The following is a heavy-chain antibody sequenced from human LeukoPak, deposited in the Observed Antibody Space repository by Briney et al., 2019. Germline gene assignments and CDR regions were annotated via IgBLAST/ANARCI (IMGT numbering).Heavy chain of an antibody. Sequence: PSETLSLTCTVSGGSISSYYWSWIRQPPGKGLEWIGYIYYSGSTNYNPYLKSRVTISVDTSKNQFSLRLSSVTAADTAVYYCARHTLYNYYYMDVWSKGTTVTVSS. J-gene: IGHJ6*03. CDR3: ARHTLYNYYYMDV. CDR1: GGSISSYY. CDR2: IYYSGST. V-gene: IGHV4-59*08.